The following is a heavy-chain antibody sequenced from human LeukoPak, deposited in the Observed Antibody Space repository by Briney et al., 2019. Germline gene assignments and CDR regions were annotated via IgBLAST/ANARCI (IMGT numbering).Heavy chain of an antibody. CDR3: AREKGIVAGLYYYYGMDV. CDR2: NYYSGST. CDR1: GGSLSSYS. D-gene: IGHD6-19*01. V-gene: IGHV4-59*01. J-gene: IGHJ6*02. Sequence: SETLSLTCTVSGGSLSSYSWSWIRQPPGEGLGWIVYNYYSGSTNYNPSLKSRVTISVDTSKNQFSLKLSSVTAADTAVYCCAREKGIVAGLYYYYGMDVWGQGTTVTVSS.